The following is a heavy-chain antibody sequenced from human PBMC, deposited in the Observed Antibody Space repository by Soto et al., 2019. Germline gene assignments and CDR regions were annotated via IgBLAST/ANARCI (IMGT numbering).Heavy chain of an antibody. Sequence: QVQLVQSGAEVKKPGASVKVSCKASGYTFTSYGFSWVRQAPGQGLEWMGCISGPNGNTNYAQKLQGRVTMTTDTSTRTGYMELRSLRSDDTAVYYCARDRYDSSGYYLGADYWGQGTLVTVSS. CDR1: GYTFTSYG. J-gene: IGHJ4*02. CDR3: ARDRYDSSGYYLGADY. CDR2: ISGPNGNT. V-gene: IGHV1-18*01. D-gene: IGHD3-22*01.